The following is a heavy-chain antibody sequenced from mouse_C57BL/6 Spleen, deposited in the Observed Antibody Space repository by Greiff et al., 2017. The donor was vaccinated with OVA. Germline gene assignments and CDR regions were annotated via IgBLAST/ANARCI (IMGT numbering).Heavy chain of an antibody. V-gene: IGHV8-12*01. Sequence: QVTLKESGPGILQSSQTLSLSCSFSGFSLSTSGMGVSWLRQPSGKGLEWLVHIYWDDDKRYNPSLKSRLTISKDTSRNQVFLKITSVNTADTATYYCARSGSYYYAMDYWGQGTSVTVSS. CDR2: IYWDDDK. CDR3: ARSGSYYYAMDY. CDR1: GFSLSTSGMG. J-gene: IGHJ4*01.